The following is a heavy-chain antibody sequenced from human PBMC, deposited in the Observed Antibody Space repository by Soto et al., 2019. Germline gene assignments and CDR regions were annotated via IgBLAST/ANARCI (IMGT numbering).Heavy chain of an antibody. CDR1: GYSFTSYW. CDR2: IYPGDSDT. CDR3: ARGVHSYYYGMDV. J-gene: IGHJ6*02. Sequence: GESLKISCKGPGYSFTSYWIGWVRQMPGKGLEWMGIIYPGDSDTRYSPSFQGQVTISADKSISTAYLQWSSLKASDTAMYYCARGVHSYYYGMDVWGQGTTVTVSS. V-gene: IGHV5-51*01. D-gene: IGHD6-6*01.